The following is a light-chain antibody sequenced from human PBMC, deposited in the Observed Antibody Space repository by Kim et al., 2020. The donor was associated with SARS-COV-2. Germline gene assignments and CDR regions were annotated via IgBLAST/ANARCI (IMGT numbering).Light chain of an antibody. CDR3: QQYGSSQFT. CDR1: QSVRSTY. Sequence: EFVLTQSPGTLSLSPGERATLSCRASQSVRSTYLAWYQQKPGQAPRLLIYGISSRATGIPDRFSGSGSGTDFTLTISRLEPEDFAVYYCQQYGSSQFTFGQGTKLEI. J-gene: IGKJ2*01. CDR2: GIS. V-gene: IGKV3-20*01.